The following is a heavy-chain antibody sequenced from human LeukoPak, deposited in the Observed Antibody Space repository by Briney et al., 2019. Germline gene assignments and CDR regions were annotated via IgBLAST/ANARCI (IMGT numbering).Heavy chain of an antibody. CDR3: ARQVPLWFGYFDY. V-gene: IGHV4-30-2*05. D-gene: IGHD3-10*01. Sequence: SQTLSLTCAVSGGSISSGGYSWSWIRQPPGKGLEWIGYIYHSGSTYYNPSLKSRVTISVDTSKNQFSLKLSSVTAADTAVYYCARQVPLWFGYFDYWGQGTLVTVSS. CDR2: IYHSGST. CDR1: GGSISSGGYS. J-gene: IGHJ4*02.